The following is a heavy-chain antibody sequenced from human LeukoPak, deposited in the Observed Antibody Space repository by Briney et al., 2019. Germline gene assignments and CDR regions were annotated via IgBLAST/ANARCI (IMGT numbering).Heavy chain of an antibody. D-gene: IGHD3-10*01. J-gene: IGHJ4*02. CDR1: EFTFNRYW. Sequence: GGSLRLACAASEFTFNRYWMSWVCQAPGKGLQWVANIKHDGSEAHYVDSVKGRFTISRDNAKSSLSLQMNSLNVDDTGVYFCTRDALFGSGRTHLDFWSQGTLVSVSS. CDR3: TRDALFGSGRTHLDF. V-gene: IGHV3-7*04. CDR2: IKHDGSEA.